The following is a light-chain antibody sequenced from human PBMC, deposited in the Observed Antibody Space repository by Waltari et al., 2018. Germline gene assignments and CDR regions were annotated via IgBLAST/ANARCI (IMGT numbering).Light chain of an antibody. CDR2: RAS. CDR1: ANINSY. V-gene: IGKV1-39*01. J-gene: IGKJ2*03. Sequence: DIQMTQSPSPLSASIGDRVTITCRASANINSYLNWYQQKPGKAPKLLIYRASTLQPGVPSRFSGSGSGADYTFTITSLQSEDIATYYCQHGYGSPYSFGQGTKVEIK. CDR3: QHGYGSPYS.